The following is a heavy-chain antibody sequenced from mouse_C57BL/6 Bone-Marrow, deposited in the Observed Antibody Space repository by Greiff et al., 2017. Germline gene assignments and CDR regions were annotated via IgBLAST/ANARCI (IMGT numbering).Heavy chain of an antibody. J-gene: IGHJ1*03. CDR1: GFSFTSYG. D-gene: IGHD2-5*01. Sequence: VKLMESGPGLVQPSQSLSITCTVSGFSFTSYGVHWVRQSPGKGLEWLGVIWSGGSTDYNAAFISRLSISKDNSKSQVFFKMNSLQADDTAIYYCARTYYSNYGYFDVWGTGTTVTVSS. CDR2: IWSGGST. CDR3: ARTYYSNYGYFDV. V-gene: IGHV2-2*01.